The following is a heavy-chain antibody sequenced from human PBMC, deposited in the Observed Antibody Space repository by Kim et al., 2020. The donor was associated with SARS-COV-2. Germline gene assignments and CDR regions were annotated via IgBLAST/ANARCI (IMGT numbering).Heavy chain of an antibody. J-gene: IGHJ4*02. CDR1: GGSFSGYY. CDR3: ASLGYCSSTSCYTPGDY. V-gene: IGHV4-34*01. D-gene: IGHD2-2*02. CDR2: INHSGST. Sequence: SETLSLTCAVYGGSFSGYYWSWIRQPPGKGLEWIGEINHSGSTNYNPSLKSRVTISVDTSKNQFSLKLSSVTAADTAVYYCASLGYCSSTSCYTPGDYWGQGTLVTVSS.